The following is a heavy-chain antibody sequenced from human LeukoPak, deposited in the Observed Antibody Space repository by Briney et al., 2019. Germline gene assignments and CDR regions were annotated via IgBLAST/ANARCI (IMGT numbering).Heavy chain of an antibody. D-gene: IGHD1-14*01. CDR3: AREPHGSGSWFGP. V-gene: IGHV4-34*01. CDR1: GGSFSGYY. Sequence: PSETLSLTCAVHGGSFSGYYWSWIRQPPGKGLEWIGEINHSGSTNYNPSLKSRVTISVDTSKNQFSLKLSSVTAADTAVYYCAREPHGSGSWFGPWGQGTLVTVSS. J-gene: IGHJ5*02. CDR2: INHSGST.